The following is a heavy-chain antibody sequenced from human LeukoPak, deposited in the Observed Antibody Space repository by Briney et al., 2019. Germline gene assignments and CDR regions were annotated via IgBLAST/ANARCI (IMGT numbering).Heavy chain of an antibody. J-gene: IGHJ4*02. Sequence: PSETLSLTCTVSGDSISSGDYYWSWIRQPAGKGLEWIGRISSSGSTNYNPSLKSRVTISVDKSKNQFSLKLSSVTAADTAVYYCASSAAAGREADYWGQGTLVIVSS. CDR1: GDSISSGDYY. CDR2: ISSSGST. D-gene: IGHD6-13*01. CDR3: ASSAAAGREADY. V-gene: IGHV4-61*02.